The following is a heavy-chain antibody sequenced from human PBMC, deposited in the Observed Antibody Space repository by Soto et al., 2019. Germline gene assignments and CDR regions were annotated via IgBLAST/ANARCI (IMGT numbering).Heavy chain of an antibody. D-gene: IGHD3-16*02. V-gene: IGHV1-69*19. J-gene: IGHJ6*02. CDR1: GGTFSSYA. Sequence: QVQLVQSGAEVRKPGSSVKVSCKASGGTFSSYAISWVRQAPGQGLEWMEDIIPLFGTANYAQKFQGRVTINADESTRTAYTELSSLRSEHTTVYYCSSGNPATFGGVTVLYYYGMDVWGQGTKVTVSS. CDR3: SSGNPATFGGVTVLYYYGMDV. CDR2: IIPLFGTA.